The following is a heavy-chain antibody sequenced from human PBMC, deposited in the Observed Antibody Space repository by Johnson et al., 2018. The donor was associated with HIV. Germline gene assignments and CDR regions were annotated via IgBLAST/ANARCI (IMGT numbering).Heavy chain of an antibody. Sequence: QVQLVESGGGVVQPGRSLRLSCAASGFTFSSYGMHWVRQAPGKGLEWVAVIWYDGRNNYYADSVKGRCTISRDNSKNTLYLQMSSLRAEDTAVYYCARARPKRNYDFWSGYYRLDHDAFDIWGQGTMVTVSS. CDR1: GFTFSSYG. J-gene: IGHJ3*02. V-gene: IGHV3-33*01. D-gene: IGHD3-3*01. CDR2: IWYDGRNN. CDR3: ARARPKRNYDFWSGYYRLDHDAFDI.